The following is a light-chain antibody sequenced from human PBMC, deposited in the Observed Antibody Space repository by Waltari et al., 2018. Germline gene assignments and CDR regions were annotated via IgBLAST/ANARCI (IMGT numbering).Light chain of an antibody. CDR2: QDN. CDR1: KLSNTY. V-gene: IGLV3-1*01. J-gene: IGLJ1*01. Sequence: SYDLTQPPSLSVSPGQTATITCSGLKLSNTYAYWYQQRPGQSPVLVISQDNKRPSGIPERFSGSNSGYTATLPISGALPMDEADYYCLVWDTTAVWTVGTGTKVTVL. CDR3: LVWDTTAVWT.